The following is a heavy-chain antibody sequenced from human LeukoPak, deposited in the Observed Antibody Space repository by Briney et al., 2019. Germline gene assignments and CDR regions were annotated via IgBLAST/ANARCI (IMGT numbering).Heavy chain of an antibody. CDR1: GFTFSSYA. D-gene: IGHD3-22*01. CDR3: AKDRQMVYYYDSSGYPNEAFDI. V-gene: IGHV3-23*01. Sequence: GGSLRLSCAASGFTFSSYAMSWVRQAPGKGLEWVSAISGSGGSTYYADSVKGRFTISRDNSKNTLYLQMNSLRAEDTAVYHCAKDRQMVYYYDSSGYPNEAFDIWGQGTMVTVSS. CDR2: ISGSGGST. J-gene: IGHJ3*02.